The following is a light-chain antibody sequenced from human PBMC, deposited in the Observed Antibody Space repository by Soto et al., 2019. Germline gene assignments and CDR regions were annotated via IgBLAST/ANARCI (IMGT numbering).Light chain of an antibody. CDR2: DVS. J-gene: IGLJ1*01. Sequence: QSALTQPRSVSGSPGQSVTISCSGTSSDVGGYKYVSWYQQHPGKAPKLMIYDVSKRPSGVPDRFSGSKSGNTASLTISGLQAEDEADYYCCSYAGNFYVFGPGTKLTVL. V-gene: IGLV2-11*01. CDR3: CSYAGNFYV. CDR1: SSDVGGYKY.